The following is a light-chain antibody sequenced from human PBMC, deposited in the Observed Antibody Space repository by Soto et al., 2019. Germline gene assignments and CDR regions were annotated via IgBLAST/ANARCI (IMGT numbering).Light chain of an antibody. J-gene: IGKJ1*01. CDR2: GAS. Sequence: EIVIKQSPATQSVSPGERATLSCRASQSVSSNLAWYQQKPGHAPSLLIYGASTRATRIPAMFSGSGSGTEFTLTISSLXSEDFAVYYCQQYNNWPPWTFGQGTKVDIK. CDR3: QQYNNWPPWT. CDR1: QSVSSN. V-gene: IGKV3-15*01.